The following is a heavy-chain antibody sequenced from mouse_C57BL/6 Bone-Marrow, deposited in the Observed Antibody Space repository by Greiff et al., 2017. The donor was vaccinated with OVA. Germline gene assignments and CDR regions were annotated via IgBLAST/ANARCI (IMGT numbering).Heavy chain of an antibody. Sequence: VQGVESGAELVRPGASVTLSCKASGYTFTDYEMHWVKQTPVHGLEWIGAIDPETGGTAYNQKFKGKAILTADKSSSTAYMELRSLTSEDSAVYYCTRHYGNYWGQGTTLTVSS. CDR3: TRHYGNY. J-gene: IGHJ2*01. V-gene: IGHV1-15*01. CDR2: IDPETGGT. D-gene: IGHD1-1*01. CDR1: GYTFTDYE.